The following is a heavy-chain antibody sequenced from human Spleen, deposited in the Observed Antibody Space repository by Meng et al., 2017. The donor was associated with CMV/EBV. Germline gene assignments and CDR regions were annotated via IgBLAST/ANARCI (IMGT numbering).Heavy chain of an antibody. V-gene: IGHV1-18*01. CDR2: ISAYNVNT. Sequence: ASVKVSCKASGYTFSSYGISWVRQAPGQGLECMGWISAYNVNTKYAQKFQGRVTMTIETSTSTAYMELRSLRSDDTAVYYCARDRSGSYSNYYYGMDVWGQGTTVTVSS. CDR1: GYTFSSYG. J-gene: IGHJ6*02. CDR3: ARDRSGSYSNYYYGMDV. D-gene: IGHD1-26*01.